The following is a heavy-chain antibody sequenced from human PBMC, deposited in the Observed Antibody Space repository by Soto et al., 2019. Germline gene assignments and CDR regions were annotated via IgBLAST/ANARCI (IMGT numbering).Heavy chain of an antibody. V-gene: IGHV4-31*03. CDR3: VGDHVVTAHYYGMDV. J-gene: IGHJ6*02. CDR2: IFYSGTT. CDR1: GGSISNDGYY. Sequence: QVQLQESGPGLVKPSQTLSLICTVSGGSISNDGYYWSWIRQHPGKGLEWIGYIFYSGTTYYNPSLKSRITMSVDTSKNQFSLKLHSLPAADTAVYYCVGDHVVTAHYYGMDVWGQGTTVTISS. D-gene: IGHD2-15*01.